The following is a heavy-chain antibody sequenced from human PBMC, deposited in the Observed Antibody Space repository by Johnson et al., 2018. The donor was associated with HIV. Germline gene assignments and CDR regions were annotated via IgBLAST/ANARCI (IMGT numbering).Heavy chain of an antibody. CDR1: GFTFSSYA. CDR3: ARVPAADDAFDI. D-gene: IGHD2-2*01. V-gene: IGHV3-13*01. J-gene: IGHJ3*02. Sequence: VQLVESGGGLVQPGGSLRLSCAASGFTFSSYAMHWVRQAPGKGLEWVSAIGTAGDTYYPGSVKGRFTISRENAKNSLYLQMNSLRAGDTAVYYCARVPAADDAFDIWGQGTMVTVSS. CDR2: IGTAGDT.